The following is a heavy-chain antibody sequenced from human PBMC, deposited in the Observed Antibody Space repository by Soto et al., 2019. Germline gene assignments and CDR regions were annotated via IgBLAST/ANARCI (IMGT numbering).Heavy chain of an antibody. V-gene: IGHV3-23*01. CDR3: VKDAISMVRGTNNWFDP. CDR2: ISGNAVAT. D-gene: IGHD3-10*01. Sequence: EVNLLESGGDLVQPGGSLTPSCGASGFTFDNHAMSWVRQAPGKGLEWVSAISGNAVATYYADSVKGRFTISRDNSNNMVYLQMNRLRAEDTGIYYCVKDAISMVRGTNNWFDPWVQGTLVTVSS. CDR1: GFTFDNHA. J-gene: IGHJ5*02.